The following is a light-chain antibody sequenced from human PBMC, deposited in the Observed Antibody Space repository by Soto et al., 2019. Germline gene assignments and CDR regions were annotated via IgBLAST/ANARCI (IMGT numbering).Light chain of an antibody. CDR3: LQHNTYPYT. CDR2: AAS. V-gene: IGKV1-17*01. J-gene: IGKJ2*01. Sequence: DIQMTQSPSSLSASVGDRVTITCRASQDIRNDLGWHQQKTGKAPKRLIYAASSLQSGVPTRFSGSGSGTEFTLTISSLHPEDFATYFCLQHNTYPYTLGQGTKLEIK. CDR1: QDIRND.